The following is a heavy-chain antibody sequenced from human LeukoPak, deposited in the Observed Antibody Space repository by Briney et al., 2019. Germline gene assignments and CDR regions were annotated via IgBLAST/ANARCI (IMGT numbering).Heavy chain of an antibody. CDR3: ARAGTKQYYYDSSGYQPNRLGDAFDI. CDR2: IYSGGST. J-gene: IGHJ3*02. D-gene: IGHD3-22*01. V-gene: IGHV3-53*01. CDR1: GFTVSSNY. Sequence: GGSLRLSCAASGFTVSSNYMSWVRQAPGKGLEWVSVIYSGGSTYYADSVKGRFTISRDNSKNTLYLQMNSLRAEDTAVYYCARAGTKQYYYDSSGYQPNRLGDAFDIWGQGTMVTVSS.